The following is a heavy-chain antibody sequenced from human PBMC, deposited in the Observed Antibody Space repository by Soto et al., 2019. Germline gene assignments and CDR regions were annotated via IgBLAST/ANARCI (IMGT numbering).Heavy chain of an antibody. V-gene: IGHV4-30-4*01. CDR2: IYYSGST. CDR3: ASGSYGDYDGNWFDP. CDR1: GGSISSGDYY. Sequence: SETLSLTCTVSGGSISSGDYYWSWIRQPPGKGLEWIGYIYYSGSTYYNPSLKSRVTISVDTSKNQFSLKLSSVTAADTAVYYCASGSYGDYDGNWFDPWGQGTLVTVSS. D-gene: IGHD4-17*01. J-gene: IGHJ5*02.